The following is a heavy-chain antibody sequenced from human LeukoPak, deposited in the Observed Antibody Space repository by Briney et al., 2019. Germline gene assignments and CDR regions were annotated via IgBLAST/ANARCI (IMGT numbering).Heavy chain of an antibody. V-gene: IGHV1-8*01. CDR3: ARAGRITMVRGAIKSLDY. Sequence: ASVKVSCKASGYTFTSYDINWVRQATGQGLEWMGWMNPNSGNTGYAQKFQGRVTMTRNTSISTAYMELSSLRSEDTAVYYCARAGRITMVRGAIKSLDYWGQGTLVTVSS. CDR1: GYTFTSYD. CDR2: MNPNSGNT. D-gene: IGHD3-10*01. J-gene: IGHJ4*02.